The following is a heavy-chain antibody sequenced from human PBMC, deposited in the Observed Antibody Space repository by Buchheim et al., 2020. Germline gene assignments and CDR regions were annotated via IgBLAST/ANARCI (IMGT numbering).Heavy chain of an antibody. CDR2: ISSGGST. CDR1: GFSLSSYA. V-gene: IGHV3-23*04. CDR3: AKLNALGVGNNWNHY. J-gene: IGHJ4*02. Sequence: EVQLVESGGGLVQPGGSLRLSCAASGFSLSSYAMTWVRQAPGKGLEWVSSISSGGSTYYTDSVKGRFTISRDSSKNTLYLQMSSLRADETAVYYCAKLNALGVGNNWNHYWGQGTL. D-gene: IGHD1-20*01.